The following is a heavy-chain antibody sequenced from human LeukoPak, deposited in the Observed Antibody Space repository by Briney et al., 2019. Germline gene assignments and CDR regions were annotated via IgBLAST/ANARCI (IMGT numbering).Heavy chain of an antibody. D-gene: IGHD2-2*01. CDR1: GGSISSGGYY. Sequence: SETLSLTCTVSGGSISSGGYYWSWIRQHSGKGLEWIGYIYYSGSTYYNPSLKSRVTISVDTSKNQFSLKLSSVTAADTAVYYCAREVVSGINWFDPWGQGTLVTVSS. CDR2: IYYSGST. CDR3: AREVVSGINWFDP. V-gene: IGHV4-31*03. J-gene: IGHJ5*02.